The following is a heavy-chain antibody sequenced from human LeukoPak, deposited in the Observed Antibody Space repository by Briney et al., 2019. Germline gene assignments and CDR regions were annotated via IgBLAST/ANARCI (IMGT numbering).Heavy chain of an antibody. V-gene: IGHV6-1*01. D-gene: IGHD2-2*01. CDR1: GDRFSSKRGR. Sequence: SQTLSFTCAISGDRFSSKRGRWNWIKQSPSRGLEWLGRTYYRSTWYNDYAVSVRGRITVNPDTSKNQFSLHLNSVTPEDTAVYYCARRLTQYDCFDPWGQGILVTVSS. CDR2: TYYRSTWYN. J-gene: IGHJ5*02. CDR3: ARRLTQYDCFDP.